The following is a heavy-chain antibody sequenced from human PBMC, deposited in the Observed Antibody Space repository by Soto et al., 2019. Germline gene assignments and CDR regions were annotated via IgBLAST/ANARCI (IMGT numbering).Heavy chain of an antibody. Sequence: ASVKVSCKASGYTFTSYYMHWVRQAPGQGLEWMGIINPSGGSTNYAQKFQGRVTMTRDTSTSTAYMELSRLRSEDTAVYYCAIDRIMITFGGVIVSETRAFDTWGQRTMFTVSS. V-gene: IGHV1-46*01. J-gene: IGHJ3*02. CDR3: AIDRIMITFGGVIVSETRAFDT. CDR1: GYTFTSYY. D-gene: IGHD3-16*02. CDR2: INPSGGST.